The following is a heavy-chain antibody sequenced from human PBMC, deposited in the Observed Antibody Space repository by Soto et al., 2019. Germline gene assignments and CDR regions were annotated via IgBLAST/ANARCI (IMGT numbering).Heavy chain of an antibody. CDR1: GASITGSSY. D-gene: IGHD3-16*01. CDR3: ARAFYDSSAAGVAFDL. V-gene: IGHV4-4*07. J-gene: IGHJ3*01. CDR2: FSLSGTT. Sequence: SETLSLTCTVSGASITGSSYWSWIRQPAGKGLEWIGRFSLSGTTSYNPSLRSRVTMSADVSKNQFSLRLTSVTAADTAVYYCARAFYDSSAAGVAFDLWGPGTIATVSS.